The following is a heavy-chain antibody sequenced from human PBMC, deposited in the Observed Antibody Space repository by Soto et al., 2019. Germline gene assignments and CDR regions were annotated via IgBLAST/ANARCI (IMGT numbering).Heavy chain of an antibody. J-gene: IGHJ5*02. D-gene: IGHD3-3*01. V-gene: IGHV1-2*02. CDR3: ASLTRGDDFWSGYYERGWFDP. Sequence: ASVKVSCKASGYTFTGYYMHRVRQAPGQGLEWMGWINPNSGGTNYAQKLQGRVTMTTDTSTSTAYMELRSLRSDDTAVYYCASLTRGDDFWSGYYERGWFDPWGQGTLVTVSS. CDR2: INPNSGGT. CDR1: GYTFTGYY.